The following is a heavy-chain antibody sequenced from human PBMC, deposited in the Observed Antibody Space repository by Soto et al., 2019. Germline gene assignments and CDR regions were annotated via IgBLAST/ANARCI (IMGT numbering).Heavy chain of an antibody. V-gene: IGHV6-1*01. Sequence: SQTLSLTCVISGDSVSSNSAAWNWIRQSPSRGLEWLGRTYYRSKWYNDYAVSVKSRITINPDTSKNQFSLQLNSVTPEDTAVYYCARDRNWNYGGGDNWFDPWGQGTLVTVSS. J-gene: IGHJ5*02. CDR1: GDSVSSNSAA. CDR2: TYYRSKWYN. CDR3: ARDRNWNYGGGDNWFDP. D-gene: IGHD1-7*01.